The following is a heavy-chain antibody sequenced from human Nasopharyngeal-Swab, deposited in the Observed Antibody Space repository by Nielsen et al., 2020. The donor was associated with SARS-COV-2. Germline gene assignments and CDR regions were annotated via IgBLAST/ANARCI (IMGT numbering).Heavy chain of an antibody. CDR3: AKDRDSGDDSDDYYHYYGMDV. J-gene: IGHJ6*02. V-gene: IGHV3-23*01. CDR2: ISGSDYST. Sequence: ASLNFSCAASGFTFSSSAISWVRQAPGRGLEWVSVISGSDYSTYYADFVKGQFTISRDNSKTTVSLQMNSLGVEDTAMYYCAKDRDSGDDSDDYYHYYGMDVWGQGTTVTVSS. D-gene: IGHD5-12*01. CDR1: GFTFSSSA.